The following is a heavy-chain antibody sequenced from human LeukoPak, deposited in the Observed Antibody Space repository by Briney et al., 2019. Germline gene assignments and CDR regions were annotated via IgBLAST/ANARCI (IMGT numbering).Heavy chain of an antibody. CDR3: ARGGTILASDAFDI. V-gene: IGHV3-21*01. D-gene: IGHD3-3*01. Sequence: GGSLRLSCAASAFTFSSYSMNWVRQAPGKGLEWVSSISSSGSYIYYADSVKGRFTISRDNAKNSLYLQMNSLRADDTAVYYCARGGTILASDAFDIWGQGTKVTVSS. CDR1: AFTFSSYS. CDR2: ISSSGSYI. J-gene: IGHJ3*02.